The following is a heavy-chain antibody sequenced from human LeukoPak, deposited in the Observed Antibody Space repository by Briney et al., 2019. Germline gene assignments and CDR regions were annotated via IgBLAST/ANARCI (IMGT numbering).Heavy chain of an antibody. V-gene: IGHV3-23*01. D-gene: IGHD2-8*02. J-gene: IGHJ4*02. Sequence: GGSLRLSCAASGFTFSSYGMSWVRQAPGKGLEWVSSIVKSGGDTYDADSVKGRFIISRDNSRNTLYLQMNSLRDEDTAVYYCAKDKCGGFCAGDWGQGALVTVSS. CDR2: IVKSGGDT. CDR1: GFTFSSYG. CDR3: AKDKCGGFCAGD.